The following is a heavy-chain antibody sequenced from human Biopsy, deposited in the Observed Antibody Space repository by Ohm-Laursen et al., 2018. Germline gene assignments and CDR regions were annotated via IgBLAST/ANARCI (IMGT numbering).Heavy chain of an antibody. CDR1: GDSISSYY. Sequence: SDTLSLTCAVSGDSISSYYWSWIRQPPGKGLEWIGYIYYSGSTYYNPSLRSRVTISVDRSKNQFSLELSSVTAADTAVYYCARVGAGAPSIDYFDYWGQGALVIVSS. J-gene: IGHJ4*02. D-gene: IGHD1-26*01. CDR2: IYYSGST. CDR3: ARVGAGAPSIDYFDY. V-gene: IGHV4-59*07.